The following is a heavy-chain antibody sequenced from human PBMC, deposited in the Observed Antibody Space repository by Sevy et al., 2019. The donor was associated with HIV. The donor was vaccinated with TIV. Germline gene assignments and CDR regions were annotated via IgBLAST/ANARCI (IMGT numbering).Heavy chain of an antibody. Sequence: GGSLRLSCVASGFTFSTYTMNWVRQAPGKGLEWVSSISSGSSYIYYADSVKGLFTISRDNAKNSLSVHMNSLRAEDTAISYCARDGGCTSTSPLLYFDYWGQGTPVTV. CDR3: ARDGGCTSTSPLLYFDY. CDR1: GFTFSTYT. D-gene: IGHD2-2*01. J-gene: IGHJ4*02. CDR2: ISSGSSYI. V-gene: IGHV3-21*01.